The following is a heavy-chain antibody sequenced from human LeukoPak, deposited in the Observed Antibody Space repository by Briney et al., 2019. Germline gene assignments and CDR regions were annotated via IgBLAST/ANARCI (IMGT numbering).Heavy chain of an antibody. CDR3: ARERATDFNYFDY. CDR2: IYSGGST. D-gene: IGHD1-26*01. V-gene: IGHV3-53*04. J-gene: IGHJ4*02. CDR1: GFTVSSNY. Sequence: PGGSLRLSCAASGFTVSSNYMSWVRQAPGKGLEWVSVIYSGGSTYYADSVKGRFTISRHDSKNTLYLQMNSLRAEDTAVYYCARERATDFNYFDYWGQGTLVTVSS.